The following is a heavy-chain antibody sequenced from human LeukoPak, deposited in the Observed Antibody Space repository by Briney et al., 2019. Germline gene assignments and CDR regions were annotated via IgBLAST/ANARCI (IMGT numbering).Heavy chain of an antibody. D-gene: IGHD4-23*01. J-gene: IGHJ4*02. CDR3: ARDFGGGRDY. CDR2: ISSSGSTI. CDR1: GFTFSSYE. Sequence: RPRGSLRLSCAASGFTFSSYEMNWVRQAPGKGLEWVSYISSSGSTIYYADSVKGRFTISRDNAKNSLYLQMNSLRAEDTAVYYCARDFGGGRDYWGQGTLVTVSS. V-gene: IGHV3-48*03.